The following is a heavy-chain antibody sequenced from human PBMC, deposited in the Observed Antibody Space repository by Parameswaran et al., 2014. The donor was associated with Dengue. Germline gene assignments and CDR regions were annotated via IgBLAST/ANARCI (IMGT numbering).Heavy chain of an antibody. Sequence: WVRQAPGQGLEWMGWISAYNGNTNYAQKLQGRVTITADKSTSTAFMELSSLRFEDTAVYYCAATTVVTPWGYWGQGTLVTVSS. CDR3: AATTVVTPWGY. CDR2: ISAYNGNT. V-gene: IGHV1-18*01. D-gene: IGHD4-23*01. J-gene: IGHJ4*02.